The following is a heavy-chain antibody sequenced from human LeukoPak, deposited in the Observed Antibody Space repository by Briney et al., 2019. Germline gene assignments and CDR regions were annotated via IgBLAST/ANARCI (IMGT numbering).Heavy chain of an antibody. Sequence: GGSLRLSCAASGFTFSSYGMHWVRQAPGKGLEWVAAVSYDGGDKYYTDSVKGRFTISRDNSKNTLNLQMSSLRVEDTAVYYCARGQVPTTLTLFDCWGQGTLVTVFS. J-gene: IGHJ4*02. V-gene: IGHV3-30*03. CDR2: VSYDGGDK. CDR3: ARGQVPTTLTLFDC. D-gene: IGHD4-17*01. CDR1: GFTFSSYG.